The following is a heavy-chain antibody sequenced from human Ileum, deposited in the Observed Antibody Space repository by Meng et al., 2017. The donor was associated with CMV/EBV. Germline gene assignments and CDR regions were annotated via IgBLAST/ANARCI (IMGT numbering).Heavy chain of an antibody. Sequence: GESPKISCVASGFTFTDYEFNWVRQVPGKGLEWLSYISGSGSTYFQAKSVKGRFTVSRDNAKRSLYLEMNNMRDDDTAVYFCARGRRGCSGGSCSNFYYYYGLDVWGQGTRVTVSS. CDR2: ISGSGSTY. CDR1: GFTFTDYE. J-gene: IGHJ6*02. V-gene: IGHV3-48*03. CDR3: ARGRRGCSGGSCSNFYYYYGLDV. D-gene: IGHD2-15*01.